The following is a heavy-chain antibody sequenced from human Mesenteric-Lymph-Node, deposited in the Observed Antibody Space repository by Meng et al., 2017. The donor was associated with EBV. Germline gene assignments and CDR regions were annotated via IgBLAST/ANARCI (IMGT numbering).Heavy chain of an antibody. V-gene: IGHV4-34*01. CDR1: ARSFSGYH. Sequence: VQLQQWGAGVLEHSVTLSPTLEGSARSFSGYHWSWIRQPPGKGLEYIGEISQSGDTTYNPSLKSRVTISVDRSRNQFSLKMASVTAADTAVYYCARGAIFGIVITYFDYWSQGTLVTVSS. J-gene: IGHJ4*02. D-gene: IGHD3-3*02. CDR2: ISQSGDT. CDR3: ARGAIFGIVITYFDY.